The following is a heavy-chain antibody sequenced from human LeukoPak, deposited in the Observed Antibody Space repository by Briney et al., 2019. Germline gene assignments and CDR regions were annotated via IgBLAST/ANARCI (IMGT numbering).Heavy chain of an antibody. CDR2: ISAYNGNT. V-gene: IGHV1-18*01. CDR1: VYTFTSYG. J-gene: IGHJ4*02. CDR3: ARDRTLGALDY. Sequence: ASVKVSCKSSVYTFTSYGISWVRQAPGQGLDWMGWISAYNGNTNYAQKLQGRVTMTTDTSTSTAYMELRSLRYDDTAVYYCARDRTLGALDYWGQGTLVTVSS. D-gene: IGHD1-26*01.